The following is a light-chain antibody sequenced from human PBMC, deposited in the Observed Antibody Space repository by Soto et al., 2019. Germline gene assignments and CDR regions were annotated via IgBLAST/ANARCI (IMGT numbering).Light chain of an antibody. V-gene: IGKV1-5*01. Sequence: EIVMTPSPSTLSASVGDRANVPCRASQSISSCLDWYQQKPGEAPKLLIYAASSLESGVPSRFSGGGSGTEFSLTISGLQPEDFATYYCHQNNRTPWTFGQGTKVDIK. CDR1: QSISSC. CDR2: AAS. J-gene: IGKJ1*01. CDR3: HQNNRTPWT.